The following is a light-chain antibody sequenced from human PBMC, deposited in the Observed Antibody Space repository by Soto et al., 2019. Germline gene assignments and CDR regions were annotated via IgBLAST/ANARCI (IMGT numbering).Light chain of an antibody. Sequence: DMQFTPSPCVIFSIAVDAVTITCMASQGIGIYLAWYQQKPGQAPKLLISAASTSQSGVPSRFSGSGSGTEFTLTISSLQPEDFATYYCKQLVSYPQFAGGTKVDIK. J-gene: IGKJ4*02. CDR3: KQLVSYPQ. CDR1: QGIGIY. V-gene: IGKV1-9*01. CDR2: AAS.